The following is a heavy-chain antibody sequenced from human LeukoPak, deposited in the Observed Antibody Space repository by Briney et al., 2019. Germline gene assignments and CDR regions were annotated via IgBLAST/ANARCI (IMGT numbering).Heavy chain of an antibody. CDR2: IWHDGSNK. CDR3: AREGSYYDSSGYHRYYFGY. D-gene: IGHD3-22*01. J-gene: IGHJ4*02. V-gene: IGHV3-33*01. Sequence: PGGSLRLSCAASGFIFSSYGMHWVRQAPGKGPEWVAVIWHDGSNKNYVDSVKGRFTISRDNSKNTLYLQVNSLRAEDTAVYYCAREGSYYDSSGYHRYYFGYWGQGTLVTVSS. CDR1: GFIFSSYG.